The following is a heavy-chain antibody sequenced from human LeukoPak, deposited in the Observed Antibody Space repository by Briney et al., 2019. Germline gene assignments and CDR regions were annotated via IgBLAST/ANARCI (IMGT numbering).Heavy chain of an antibody. CDR2: ISSSSSTI. CDR1: GFTFSSYS. V-gene: IGHV3-48*01. CDR3: ARGYFDSSVPHQI. D-gene: IGHD2/OR15-2a*01. Sequence: GGSLRLSCAASGFTFSSYSMNWVRQAPGKGLEWVSYISSSSSTIYYADSVKGRFTISRDNAKNSLYLQMNSLRAEDTAVYYCARGYFDSSVPHQIWGQGTLLTVSS. J-gene: IGHJ4*02.